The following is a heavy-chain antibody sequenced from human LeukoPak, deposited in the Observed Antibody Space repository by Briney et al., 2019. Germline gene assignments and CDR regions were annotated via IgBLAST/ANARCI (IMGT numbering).Heavy chain of an antibody. CDR3: ARATVTTSSYGMDV. CDR1: GFTVSSNY. D-gene: IGHD4-17*01. J-gene: IGHJ6*02. CDR2: IYSGGST. V-gene: IGHV3-53*04. Sequence: GGSLRLSCAASGFTVSSNYMSWVRQAPGKGLEWVSVIYSGGSTYYADSVKSRFTISRHNSKNTLYLQMNSLRAEDTAVYYCARATVTTSSYGMDVWGQGTTVTVSS.